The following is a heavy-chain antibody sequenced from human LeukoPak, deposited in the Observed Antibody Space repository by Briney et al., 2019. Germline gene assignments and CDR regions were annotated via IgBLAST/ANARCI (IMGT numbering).Heavy chain of an antibody. Sequence: PGGSLRLSCAASGFTFSSYSMNWVRQAPGKGLEWVSYISSSSTIYYADSVKGRFTISGDNAKNSLYLQMNSLRAEDTAVYYCARAPMGSVDYWGQGTLVTVSS. CDR3: ARAPMGSVDY. V-gene: IGHV3-48*01. J-gene: IGHJ4*02. CDR1: GFTFSSYS. CDR2: ISSSSTI. D-gene: IGHD2-8*01.